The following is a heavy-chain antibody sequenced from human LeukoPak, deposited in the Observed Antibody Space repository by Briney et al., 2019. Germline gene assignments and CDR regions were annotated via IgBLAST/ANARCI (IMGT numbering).Heavy chain of an antibody. CDR1: GYTFTGYY. CDR3: ARPHCSSTSCYTANFDY. Sequence: ASVTVSCKASGYTFTGYYMHWVRQAPGQGLEWMGWINPNSGGTNYAQKFQGRVTMTRDTSISTAYMELSRLRSDDTAVYYCARPHCSSTSCYTANFDYWGQGTLVTVSS. V-gene: IGHV1-2*02. CDR2: INPNSGGT. J-gene: IGHJ4*02. D-gene: IGHD2-2*02.